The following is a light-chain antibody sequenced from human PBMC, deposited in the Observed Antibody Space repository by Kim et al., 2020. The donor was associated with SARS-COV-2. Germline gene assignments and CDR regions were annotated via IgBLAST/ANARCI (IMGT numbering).Light chain of an antibody. CDR3: QQSYSNPWT. CDR1: QSISNY. J-gene: IGKJ1*01. V-gene: IGKV1-39*01. Sequence: DIQMTQSPSSLSASVRDRVTITCRASQSISNYLNWYQQKPGKAPKLLIYAASSLQSGVPSRFSGSGSGTDFTLTISSLQPEDFATYYCQQSYSNPWTFGQGTKVDIK. CDR2: AAS.